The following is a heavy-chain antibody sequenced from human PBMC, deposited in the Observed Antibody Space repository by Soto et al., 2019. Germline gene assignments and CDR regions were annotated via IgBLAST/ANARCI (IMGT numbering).Heavy chain of an antibody. CDR2: INHSGST. CDR3: ARGRLTGTIDNFDY. CDR1: GGSFSGYY. Sequence: PSETLSLTCAVYGGSFSGYYWSWIRQPPGKGLEWIGEINHSGSTNYNPSLKSRVTISVDTSKNQFSLKLSSVTAADTAVYYCARGRLTGTIDNFDYWGQGTLVTVSS. J-gene: IGHJ4*02. D-gene: IGHD1-7*01. V-gene: IGHV4-34*01.